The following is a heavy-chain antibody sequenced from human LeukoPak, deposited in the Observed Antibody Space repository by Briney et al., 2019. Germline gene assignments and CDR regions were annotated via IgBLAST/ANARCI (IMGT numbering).Heavy chain of an antibody. V-gene: IGHV3-15*01. J-gene: IGHJ4*02. CDR3: TTRMEYISGWYGDY. CDR2: IKSKTDGGTT. D-gene: IGHD6-19*01. CDR1: GFTFSNAW. Sequence: TGGSLRLSCAASGFTFSNAWMSWVRQAPGKGLEWVGRIKSKTDGGTTDYAAPVKGRFTISRDDSKNTLYLQMNSLKTEDTAVYYCTTRMEYISGWYGDYWGQGTLVTVSS.